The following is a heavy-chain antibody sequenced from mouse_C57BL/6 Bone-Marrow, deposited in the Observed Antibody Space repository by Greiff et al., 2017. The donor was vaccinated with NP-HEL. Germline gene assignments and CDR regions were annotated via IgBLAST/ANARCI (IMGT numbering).Heavy chain of an antibody. D-gene: IGHD4-1*01. Sequence: QVQLQQSGPELVKPGASVKLSCKASGYTFPSYDINWVKQRPGQGLEWIGWIYPRDGSTKYNEKFKGKATLTVDTSSSTAYMELHSLTSEDSAVYFCARLGIHYWGAMDYWGQGTSVTVSS. V-gene: IGHV1-85*01. CDR1: GYTFPSYD. CDR2: IYPRDGST. CDR3: ARLGIHYWGAMDY. J-gene: IGHJ4*01.